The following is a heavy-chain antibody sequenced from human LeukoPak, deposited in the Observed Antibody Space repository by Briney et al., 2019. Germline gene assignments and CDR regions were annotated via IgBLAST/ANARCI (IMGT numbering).Heavy chain of an antibody. CDR3: ARSYDILTGYYYFDY. CDR1: GYTFTSYA. J-gene: IGHJ4*02. V-gene: IGHV1-3*01. Sequence: ASVKVSCKASGYTFTSYAMHWVRQAPGQRLEWMGWINAGNGNTKYSQKFQGRVTITRDTSASTAYMELSSLRSEDTAVYYCARSYDILTGYYYFDYWGLGTLVTVSS. D-gene: IGHD3-9*01. CDR2: INAGNGNT.